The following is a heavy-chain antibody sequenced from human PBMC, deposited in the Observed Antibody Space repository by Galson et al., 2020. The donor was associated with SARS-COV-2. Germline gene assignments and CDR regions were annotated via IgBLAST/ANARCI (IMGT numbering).Heavy chain of an antibody. CDR2: INHSGST. CDR3: ARKNWKVFYYDYGMDV. V-gene: IGHV4-34*01. J-gene: IGHJ6*02. CDR1: GGSLGATY. Sequence: SETLSLTCAVYGGSLGATYWSWIRQPPGKGLEWIGEINHSGSTNYNPSLKSRVTISVDTSKNQFSLKVNSVIAADTAVYYCARKNWKVFYYDYGMDVWGQGTTVTVSS. D-gene: IGHD1-1*01.